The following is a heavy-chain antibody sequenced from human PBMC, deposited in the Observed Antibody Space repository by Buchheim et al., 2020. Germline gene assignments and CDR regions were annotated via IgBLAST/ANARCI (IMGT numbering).Heavy chain of an antibody. J-gene: IGHJ4*02. CDR1: GGSISSSSW. Sequence: QVQLQESGPGLVKPSGTLSLTCVVSGGSISSSSWWNWVRQSPEKGLEWIGEVYLSGNTNYNPSLKSRVTISVDTSKNQFSLKLTSVTAADTAVYYCARGGAKYDNWGPGTL. V-gene: IGHV4-4*02. CDR2: VYLSGNT. CDR3: ARGGAKYDN. D-gene: IGHD1-26*01.